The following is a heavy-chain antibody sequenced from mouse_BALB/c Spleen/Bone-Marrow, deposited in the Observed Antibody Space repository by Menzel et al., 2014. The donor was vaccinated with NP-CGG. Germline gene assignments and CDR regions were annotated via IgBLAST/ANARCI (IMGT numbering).Heavy chain of an antibody. CDR3: ARDSFLITRALDY. J-gene: IGHJ4*01. D-gene: IGHD2-4*01. CDR2: IWGDGST. V-gene: IGHV2-6-7*01. Sequence: VQLVESGPGLVAPSQSLSITCTVSGFSLTGYGVSWVRQPPGKGLEWLGMIWGDGSTDYNSALKSRLSISQDNSKSQGFLKMNSVQTDDTARYYCARDSFLITRALDYWGQGTSVTV. CDR1: GFSLTGYG.